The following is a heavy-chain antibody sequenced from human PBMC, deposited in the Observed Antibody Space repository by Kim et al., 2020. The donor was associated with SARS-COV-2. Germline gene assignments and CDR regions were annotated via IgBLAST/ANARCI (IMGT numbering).Heavy chain of an antibody. D-gene: IGHD6-19*01. CDR2: VGSDGTVK. CDR3: AREGHSSGRAGTFDV. V-gene: IGHV3-30*04. CDR1: GFTFNTNA. J-gene: IGHJ3*01. Sequence: GGSLRLSCAASGFTFNTNAMHWVRQAPVKGLEWVAVVGSDGTVKIYADSVRDRFTISRDNSQNTVFLQMNILGPEDTALYYCAREGHSSGRAGTFDVGG.